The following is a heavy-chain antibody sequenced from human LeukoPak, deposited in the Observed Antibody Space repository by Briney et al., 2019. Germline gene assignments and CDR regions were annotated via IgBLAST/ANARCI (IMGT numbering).Heavy chain of an antibody. CDR2: ISGHDGST. CDR3: AKDWDLDY. J-gene: IGHJ4*02. V-gene: IGHV3-23*01. D-gene: IGHD1-26*01. Sequence: GGSLRLSCAASGFTFSTYAMSWARQAPGKGLEWVSAISGHDGSTYYADSVKGRFTISRDNSKNTLYLQMNSLRAEDTAVYYCAKDWDLDYWGQGTLVTVSS. CDR1: GFTFSTYA.